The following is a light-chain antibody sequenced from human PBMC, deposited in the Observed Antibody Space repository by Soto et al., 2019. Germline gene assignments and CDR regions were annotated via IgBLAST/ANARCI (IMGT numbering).Light chain of an antibody. CDR3: QQYNSYPWT. Sequence: DIQMTQSPSTLSASVGDRVTITCRASRSISNWLAWYQQKPGKAPNLLIYKASSLEGGVPSRFSGSASGTEFSLTISSLQPDDFATYYCQQYNSYPWTFGQGTKVEIK. V-gene: IGKV1-5*03. CDR1: RSISNW. CDR2: KAS. J-gene: IGKJ1*01.